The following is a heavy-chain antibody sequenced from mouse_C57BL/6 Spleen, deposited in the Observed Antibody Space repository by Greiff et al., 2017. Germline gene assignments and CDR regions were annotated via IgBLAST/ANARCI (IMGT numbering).Heavy chain of an antibody. J-gene: IGHJ2*01. D-gene: IGHD1-1*01. V-gene: IGHV1-69*01. Sequence: QVQLQQPGAELVMPGASVKLSCKASGYTFTSYWMHWVKQRPGQGLEWIGQIDPSDSYTNYNQKFKGKSTLTVDKSSSTAYMQLSSLTSEDSAVYYCARGSGSSYFDYWGQGTTLTVSS. CDR2: IDPSDSYT. CDR3: ARGSGSSYFDY. CDR1: GYTFTSYW.